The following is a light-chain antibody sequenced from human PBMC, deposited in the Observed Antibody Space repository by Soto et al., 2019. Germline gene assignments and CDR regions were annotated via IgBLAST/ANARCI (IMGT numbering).Light chain of an antibody. CDR1: SSNIGAGYD. J-gene: IGLJ3*02. CDR3: QSYDSSLSGWV. Sequence: QSVLTQPPSVSGAPGQRVTISCTGSSSNIGAGYDVHWYQQLPGTAPKLLIYGNSNQPSGVPARFSGSKSGTSASLAIPGLQAEDEADYYCQSYDSSLSGWVFGGGTKLTVL. V-gene: IGLV1-40*01. CDR2: GNS.